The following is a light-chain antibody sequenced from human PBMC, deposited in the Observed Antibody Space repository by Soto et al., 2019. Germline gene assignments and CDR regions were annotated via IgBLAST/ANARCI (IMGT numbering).Light chain of an antibody. Sequence: QSVLTQPPSVSGAPGQRVTISCTGSSSNIGAGYDVHWYQQLPGTAPELLIFGTTNRPSGVPDRFSGSKSGTSVSLAITGLQTEDEADYYCQSYDVSLTAYVFGTGTKLTVL. CDR3: QSYDVSLTAYV. J-gene: IGLJ1*01. CDR2: GTT. V-gene: IGLV1-40*01. CDR1: SSNIGAGYD.